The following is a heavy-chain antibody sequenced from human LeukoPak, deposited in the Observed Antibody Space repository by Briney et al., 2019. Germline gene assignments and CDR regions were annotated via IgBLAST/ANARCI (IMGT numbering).Heavy chain of an antibody. J-gene: IGHJ4*02. D-gene: IGHD6-25*01. CDR2: ISWNSGSI. CDR1: GFTFDDYA. Sequence: GGSLRLSCAASGFTFDDYAMHWVRQAPGKGLEWVSGISWNSGSIGYADSVKSRFTISRDNAKNSLYLQMNSLRAEDTALYYCAKSSGAIAAYYFDYWGQGTLVTVSS. V-gene: IGHV3-9*01. CDR3: AKSSGAIAAYYFDY.